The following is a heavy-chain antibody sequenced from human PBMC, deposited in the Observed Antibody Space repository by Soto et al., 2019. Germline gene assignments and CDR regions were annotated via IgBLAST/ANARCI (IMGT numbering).Heavy chain of an antibody. CDR2: INPNSGGT. V-gene: IGHV1-2*02. D-gene: IGHD2-2*02. CDR3: ARSLTEGYCTITGCYTRPLYGMDV. Sequence: ASVKVSCEASGYTFSGYYIHWLRRAPGQGLEWMGWINPNSGGTNYAQKFQGRVTVTRDTPTSTAYMELSRLTSDDTAVYYCARSLTEGYCTITGCYTRPLYGMDVWGQGTTVTVSS. CDR1: GYTFSGYY. J-gene: IGHJ6*02.